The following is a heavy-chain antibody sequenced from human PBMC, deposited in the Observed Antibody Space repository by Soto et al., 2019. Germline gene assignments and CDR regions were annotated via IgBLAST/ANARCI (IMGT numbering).Heavy chain of an antibody. D-gene: IGHD1-26*01. CDR3: ASSQVGATTPGY. Sequence: SETLSLTCTVSGGSISSGDYYWGWIRQPPGKGLEWIGYIYYSGSTYYNPSLKSRVTISVDTSKNQFSLKLSSVTAADTAVYYCASSQVGATTPGYWGQGTLVTVSS. V-gene: IGHV4-30-4*01. J-gene: IGHJ4*02. CDR1: GGSISSGDYY. CDR2: IYYSGST.